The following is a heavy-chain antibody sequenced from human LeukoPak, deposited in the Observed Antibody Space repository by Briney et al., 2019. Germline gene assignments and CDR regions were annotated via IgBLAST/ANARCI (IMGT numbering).Heavy chain of an antibody. V-gene: IGHV1-2*02. CDR2: INPNSGGT. CDR3: ARVKYYYDSSGYPH. D-gene: IGHD3-22*01. J-gene: IGHJ4*02. Sequence: ASVKVSCKASGYTFTGYYMHWVRQAPGQGLEWMGWINPNSGGTNYAQKFQGRVTMTRDTSISTAYMELSRLRSDDTAVYYCARVKYYYDSSGYPHWGQGTLVTVSS. CDR1: GYTFTGYY.